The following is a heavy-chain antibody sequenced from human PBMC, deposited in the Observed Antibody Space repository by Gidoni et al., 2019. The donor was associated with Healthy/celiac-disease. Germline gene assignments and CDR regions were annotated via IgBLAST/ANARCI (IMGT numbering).Heavy chain of an antibody. V-gene: IGHV3-13*01. CDR2: IGTAGDT. Sequence: VQLVESGGGLVQPGGSLRLPCAASGLTFRRHDMHWVRQATGNGLGWVSAIGTAGDTYYPGYVKGRVTISRENAKNSLYLQMNSLRAGDTAVYYCARGGLGGYSYYYYGMDVWGQGTTVTVSS. D-gene: IGHD3-16*01. CDR3: ARGGLGGYSYYYYGMDV. CDR1: GLTFRRHD. J-gene: IGHJ6*02.